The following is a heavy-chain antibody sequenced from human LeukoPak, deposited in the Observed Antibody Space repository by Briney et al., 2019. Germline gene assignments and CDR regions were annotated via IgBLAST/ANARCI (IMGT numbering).Heavy chain of an antibody. V-gene: IGHV1-69*06. J-gene: IGHJ5*02. CDR1: GGSFNDYS. CDR3: VRSGYDYDWFDP. Sequence: SVTVSFKASGGSFNDYSISWVRQAPGQGLEWMGGIIAILDTAHYAQKFQGRFTITADKSTTTVYMELSSLRSDDTAVYYCVRSGYDYDWFDPWGQGTLVTVSS. CDR2: IIAILDTA. D-gene: IGHD5-12*01.